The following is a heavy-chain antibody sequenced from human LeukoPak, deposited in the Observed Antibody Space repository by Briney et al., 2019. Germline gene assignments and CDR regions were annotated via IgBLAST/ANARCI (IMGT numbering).Heavy chain of an antibody. J-gene: IGHJ5*02. Sequence: ASVKVSCKASGYTFTSYGISWVRQAPGQGLEWMGWVSSYNGDTNYEQKFQGRVTITRNTSISTAYMELSSLRSEDTAVYYCARGRLGYCTNGVCLSWFDPWGQGTLVTVSS. V-gene: IGHV1-18*01. CDR2: VSSYNGDT. CDR3: ARGRLGYCTNGVCLSWFDP. CDR1: GYTFTSYG. D-gene: IGHD2-8*01.